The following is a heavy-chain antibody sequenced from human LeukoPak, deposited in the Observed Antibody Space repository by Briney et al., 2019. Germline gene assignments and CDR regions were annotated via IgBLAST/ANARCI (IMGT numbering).Heavy chain of an antibody. CDR1: GGSISSSGLH. Sequence: SETLSLTCTVSGGSISSSGLHWGWIRQPPGKGLEWIGSIYYSGSTYYNPSLNSRVTISVDTSKNQFSLKLRSVTASDTAMYYCAREGGDGSGYHDYWGQGTLVSVSS. V-gene: IGHV4-39*07. J-gene: IGHJ4*02. CDR3: AREGGDGSGYHDY. CDR2: IYYSGST. D-gene: IGHD3-22*01.